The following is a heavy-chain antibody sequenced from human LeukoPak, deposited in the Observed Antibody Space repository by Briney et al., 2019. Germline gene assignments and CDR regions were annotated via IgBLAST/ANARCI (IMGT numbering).Heavy chain of an antibody. J-gene: IGHJ4*02. D-gene: IGHD5-18*01. CDR3: ARVRGYCYGHLSDY. CDR1: GFTFTRYV. V-gene: IGHV3-30-3*01. Sequence: SLTLSCPSSGFTFTRYVMHGVGPARCKGLEWVGVISYDGSNKYYETSGKGRFTISRDNSKDTLYLHMNRMRAADTAVYSCARVRGYCYGHLSDYWGQGTLVTVSS. CDR2: ISYDGSNK.